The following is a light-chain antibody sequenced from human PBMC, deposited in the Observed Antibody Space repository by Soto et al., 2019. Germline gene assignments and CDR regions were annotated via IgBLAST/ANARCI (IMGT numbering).Light chain of an antibody. Sequence: DIQMTQSPSSLSVSVGDRVTITCRASQSISSYLNWYQQKPGKAPKLLIYAASSLQSGVPSRFSGSGSGTDFTLTISSLQPEDFATYYCQQRDRWPLTFGGGTKVDIK. CDR2: AAS. V-gene: IGKV1-39*01. CDR1: QSISSY. CDR3: QQRDRWPLT. J-gene: IGKJ4*01.